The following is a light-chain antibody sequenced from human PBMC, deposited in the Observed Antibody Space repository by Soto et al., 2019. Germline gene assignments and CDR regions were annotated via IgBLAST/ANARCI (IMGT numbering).Light chain of an antibody. V-gene: IGLV1-40*01. CDR1: SSNIGAGFD. CDR2: GND. CDR3: QSYDSSLSGSWV. J-gene: IGLJ3*02. Sequence: QSVLTQPPSVSGAPGQGVTISCTGGSSNIGAGFDVHWYQHLPGTSPKLLIYGNDNRPSGVPDRISGSKSGTSASLVITDLQAEDEADYYCQSYDSSLSGSWVFGGGTQLTVL.